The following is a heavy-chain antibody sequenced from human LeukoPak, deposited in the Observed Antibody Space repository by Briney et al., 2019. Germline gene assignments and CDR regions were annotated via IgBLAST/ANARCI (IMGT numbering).Heavy chain of an antibody. CDR1: GFTFGSYW. J-gene: IGHJ4*02. V-gene: IGHV3-7*01. Sequence: GGSLRLSCAASGFTFGSYWMSWVRQAPERGLEWVANIKSDGSETYYVDSVKGRFTISRDNAKNSLYLQMNSLRAEDTAVYYCAIHPRGADLDYWGQGTLVTVSS. CDR2: IKSDGSET. CDR3: AIHPRGADLDY.